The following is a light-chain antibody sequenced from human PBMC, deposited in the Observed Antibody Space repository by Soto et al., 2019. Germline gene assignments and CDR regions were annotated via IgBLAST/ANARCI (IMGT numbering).Light chain of an antibody. Sequence: QSALTQPASVSGSPGQSITISCTGTSSDVGGYKYVSWYQQHPGKAPKLMIYDIRNRPSGVSNRFSGSKSGNTASLTISGLQAEDEAIYNCSSYTSSSTRVFGTGTKLTV. CDR2: DIR. CDR1: SSDVGGYKY. V-gene: IGLV2-14*03. CDR3: SSYTSSSTRV. J-gene: IGLJ1*01.